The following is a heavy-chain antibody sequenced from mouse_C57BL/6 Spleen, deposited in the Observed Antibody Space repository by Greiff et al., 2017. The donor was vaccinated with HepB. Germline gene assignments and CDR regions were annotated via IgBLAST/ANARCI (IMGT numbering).Heavy chain of an antibody. Sequence: ESGPGLVKPSQSLSLTCSVTGYSITSGYYWNWIRQFPGNKLEWMGYISYDGSNNYNPSLKNRISITRDTSKNQFFLKLNSVTTEDTATYYCARGQHYYGSNYFDYWGQGTTLTVSS. D-gene: IGHD1-1*01. CDR2: ISYDGSN. CDR1: GYSITSGYY. CDR3: ARGQHYYGSNYFDY. V-gene: IGHV3-6*01. J-gene: IGHJ2*01.